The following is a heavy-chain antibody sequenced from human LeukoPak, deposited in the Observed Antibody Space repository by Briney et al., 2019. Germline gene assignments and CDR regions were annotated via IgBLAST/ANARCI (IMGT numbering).Heavy chain of an antibody. D-gene: IGHD3-22*01. Sequence: PSETLSLTCTVSGGSISSGDYYWSWIRQPPGKGLEWIACIYYSGSTYYNPSLKSRVTISLDTSKNQFSLQLSSVTAADTAVYYCARHRTYYYDSSGYGNFDYWGQGTLVTVSS. CDR2: IYYSGST. J-gene: IGHJ4*02. CDR1: GGSISSGDYY. CDR3: ARHRTYYYDSSGYGNFDY. V-gene: IGHV4-30-4*08.